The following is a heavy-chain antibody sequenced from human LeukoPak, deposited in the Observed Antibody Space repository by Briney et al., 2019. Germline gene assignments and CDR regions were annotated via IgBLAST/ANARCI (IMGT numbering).Heavy chain of an antibody. V-gene: IGHV3-23*01. CDR1: GFTFSSYA. Sequence: GGSLRLSCAASGFTFSSYAMNWVRQAPGKGLEWVSVISSNGGSAYYADSVKGRFTISRDNSKNTLYLQMNSLSAEDTAMYYCAKDTGSGSSTKYFDSWGQGTLVTVSS. J-gene: IGHJ4*02. CDR3: AKDTGSGSSTKYFDS. D-gene: IGHD1-26*01. CDR2: ISSNGGSA.